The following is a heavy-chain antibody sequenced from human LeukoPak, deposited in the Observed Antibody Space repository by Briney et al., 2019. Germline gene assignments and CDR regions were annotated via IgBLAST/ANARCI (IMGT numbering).Heavy chain of an antibody. CDR1: GGSISSSSYY. Sequence: SETLSLTCTVSGGSISSSSYYWGWIRQPPGKGLEWIGHIYYSGSTHYNPSLKSRVTISVDTSKNQFSLKLSSVTAADTAVYYCARGGIAVPGMRYYFDYWGQGTLVTVSS. CDR3: ARGGIAVPGMRYYFDY. V-gene: IGHV4-61*05. CDR2: IYYSGST. J-gene: IGHJ4*02. D-gene: IGHD6-19*01.